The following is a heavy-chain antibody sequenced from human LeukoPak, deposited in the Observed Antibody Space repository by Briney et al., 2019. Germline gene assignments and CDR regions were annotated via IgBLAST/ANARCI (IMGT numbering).Heavy chain of an antibody. CDR3: VRSLDY. CDR1: GFPFSPYA. Sequence: GGSLRLSCAASGFPFSPYAMNWVRKAPGKGLEWVSVITGSGGFTQYADSVKGRFTISRDNSKNTVYLQMNSLRVEDTALYYCVRSLDYWGQGTLVTVSS. V-gene: IGHV3-23*01. J-gene: IGHJ4*02. CDR2: ITGSGGFT.